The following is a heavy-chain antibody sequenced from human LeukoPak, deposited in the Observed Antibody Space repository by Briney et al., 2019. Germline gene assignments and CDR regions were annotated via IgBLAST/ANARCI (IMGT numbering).Heavy chain of an antibody. J-gene: IGHJ4*02. CDR2: INAGGGNT. D-gene: IGHD2-21*01. CDR1: GYTFTSYA. CDR3: ASVGDSGPYYFDY. Sequence: ASVKVSCKASGYTFTSYAIHWVRQAPGQRLEWMGWINAGGGNTKYSQKFQGRVTITRDTSASTAYMELSSLRSEDTAVYYCASVGDSGPYYFDYWGQGTLVTVSS. V-gene: IGHV1-3*01.